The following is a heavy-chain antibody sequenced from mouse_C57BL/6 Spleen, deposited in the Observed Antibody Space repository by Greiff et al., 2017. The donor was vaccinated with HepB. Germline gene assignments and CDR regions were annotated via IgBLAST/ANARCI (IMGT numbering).Heavy chain of an antibody. CDR2: ISDGGSYT. CDR3: ARDHYGSSGAY. CDR1: GFTFSSYA. Sequence: EVQRVESGGGLVKPGGSLKLSCAASGFTFSSYAMSWVRQTPEKRLEWVATISDGGSYTYYPDNVKGRFTISRDNAKNNLYLQMSHLKSEDTAMYYCARDHYGSSGAYWGQGTLVTVSA. V-gene: IGHV5-4*01. D-gene: IGHD1-1*01. J-gene: IGHJ3*01.